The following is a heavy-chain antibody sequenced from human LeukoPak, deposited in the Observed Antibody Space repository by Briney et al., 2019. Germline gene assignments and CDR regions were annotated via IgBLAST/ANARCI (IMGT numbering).Heavy chain of an antibody. J-gene: IGHJ4*02. D-gene: IGHD3-22*01. CDR2: INHSGST. Sequence: SETLSLTCAVYGGSFSGYYWSWIRQPPGKGLEWIGEINHSGSTNYNPSLKSRVTISVDTSENQFSLKLSSVTAADTAVYYCASTQPPREDYYVSSGYNHYWGQGTLVTVSS. V-gene: IGHV4-34*01. CDR1: GGSFSGYY. CDR3: ASTQPPREDYYVSSGYNHY.